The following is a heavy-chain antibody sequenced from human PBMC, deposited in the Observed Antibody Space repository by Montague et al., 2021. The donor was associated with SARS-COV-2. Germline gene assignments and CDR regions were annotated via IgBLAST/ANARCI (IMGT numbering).Heavy chain of an antibody. CDR1: GGSISSGSYY. Sequence: TLSLTCTDSGGSISSGSYYWSWIRQPAGKGLEWIGRIYTSGSTNYNPSLKSRVTISVDTSKNQFSLKLSSVTAADTAVYYCARVGVGTMVRGVIPAYYYYGMDVWGQGTTVTVSS. CDR3: ARVGVGTMVRGVIPAYYYYGMDV. D-gene: IGHD3-10*01. J-gene: IGHJ6*02. V-gene: IGHV4-61*02. CDR2: IYTSGST.